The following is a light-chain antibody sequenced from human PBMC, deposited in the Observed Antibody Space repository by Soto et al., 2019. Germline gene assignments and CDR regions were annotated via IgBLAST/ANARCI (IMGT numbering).Light chain of an antibody. CDR3: QQCHNWPLT. J-gene: IGKJ2*01. CDR2: GAS. Sequence: EIVMTQSPATLSLSPGERAALSCRASQRINSELAWYQQKPGQPPMLLIYGASTRATGVPARFTGSESGSEFTLTISGLQSEDFAVYYCQQCHNWPLTFGQGTRLEI. V-gene: IGKV3-15*01. CDR1: QRINSE.